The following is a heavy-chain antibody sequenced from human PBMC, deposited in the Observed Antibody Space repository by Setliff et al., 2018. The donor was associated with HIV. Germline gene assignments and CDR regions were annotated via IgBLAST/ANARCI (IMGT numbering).Heavy chain of an antibody. Sequence: PSETLSLTCTVSGYSISSGYYWGWIRQTPGKGLEWIGSIYLSGSTYYNPSLKSRVTISLDTSKNQFSLKLNSVIAADTAVYYCARNRVPSSLWGQGTLGTVS. CDR2: IYLSGST. D-gene: IGHD3-10*01. CDR3: ARNRVPSSL. V-gene: IGHV4-38-2*02. J-gene: IGHJ4*02. CDR1: GYSISSGYY.